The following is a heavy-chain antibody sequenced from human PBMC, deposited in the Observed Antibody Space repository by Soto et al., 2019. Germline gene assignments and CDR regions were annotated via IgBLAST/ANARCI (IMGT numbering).Heavy chain of an antibody. J-gene: IGHJ5*02. Sequence: SETLSLTCTVSGGSISSYYWSWIRQPPGKGLEWIGYIYYSGSTNYNPSLKSRVTISVDTSKNQFSLKLSSVTAADTAVECCARVLTGAWFDPWGQGTLVTVSS. CDR3: ARVLTGAWFDP. CDR1: GGSISSYY. V-gene: IGHV4-59*01. CDR2: IYYSGST. D-gene: IGHD7-27*01.